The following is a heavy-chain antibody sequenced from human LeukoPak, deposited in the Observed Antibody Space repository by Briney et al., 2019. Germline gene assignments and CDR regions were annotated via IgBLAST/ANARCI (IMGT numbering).Heavy chain of an antibody. CDR1: GFTFSSYS. V-gene: IGHV3-21*01. CDR3: ARDKQQLVGLFDY. D-gene: IGHD6-13*01. CDR2: ISSSSSYI. Sequence: GGSLRLSCAASGFTFSSYSMNWVRQAPGKGLEWVSSISSSSSYIYYADSVRGRFTISRDNAKNSLYLQMNSLRAEDTAVYYCARDKQQLVGLFDYWGQGTLVTVSS. J-gene: IGHJ4*02.